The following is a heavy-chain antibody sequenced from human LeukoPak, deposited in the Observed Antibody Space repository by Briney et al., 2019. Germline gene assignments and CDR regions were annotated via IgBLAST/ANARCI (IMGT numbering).Heavy chain of an antibody. Sequence: SETLSLTCTVSGGSISSSSYYWGWIRQPPGKGLEWIGSIYYSGSTYYNPSLKCRVTISVDTSKNQFSLKLSSVTAADTAVYYCAVGELTWDYWGQGTLVTVSS. V-gene: IGHV4-39*01. J-gene: IGHJ4*02. D-gene: IGHD3-10*01. CDR1: GGSISSSSYY. CDR2: IYYSGST. CDR3: AVGELTWDY.